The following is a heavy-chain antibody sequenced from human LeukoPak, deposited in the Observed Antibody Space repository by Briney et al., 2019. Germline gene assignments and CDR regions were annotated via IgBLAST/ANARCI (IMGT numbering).Heavy chain of an antibody. Sequence: PSETLSLTCTVSGGSISSYYWSWIRQPAGKGLEWIGRIYTSGSTNYNPSLKSRVTMSVDTSKNQFSLKLSSVTAADTAVFYCARLRVSQDSSGYYVPSYFDYWGQGTLVTVSS. D-gene: IGHD6-19*01. CDR2: IYTSGST. J-gene: IGHJ4*02. CDR3: ARLRVSQDSSGYYVPSYFDY. V-gene: IGHV4-4*07. CDR1: GGSISSYY.